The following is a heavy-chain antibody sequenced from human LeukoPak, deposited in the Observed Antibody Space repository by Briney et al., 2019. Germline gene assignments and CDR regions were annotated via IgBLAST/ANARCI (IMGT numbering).Heavy chain of an antibody. CDR2: IYYSGST. Sequence: SETLYLTCTVSGGSISSYYWSWIRQPPGKGLEWIGYIYYSGSTNYNPSLKSRVTISVDTSKNQFSLKLSSVTAADTAVYYCARDMGPGAYYFDYWGQGTLVTVSS. V-gene: IGHV4-59*01. D-gene: IGHD3-10*01. CDR1: GGSISSYY. J-gene: IGHJ4*02. CDR3: ARDMGPGAYYFDY.